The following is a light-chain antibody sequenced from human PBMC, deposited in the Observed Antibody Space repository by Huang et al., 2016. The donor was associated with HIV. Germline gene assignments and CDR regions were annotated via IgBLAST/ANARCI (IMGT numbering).Light chain of an antibody. J-gene: IGKJ4*01. V-gene: IGKV4-1*01. Sequence: DVVMTQSPDSLTVSLGARVTINCKSSQTILYSSNNETYLAWYQQRPRQPPRLLIQGASARASGVPERFSGSGSGTHFTLTINGLQAEDVALYFCQQYYTTPTFGGGTRVEI. CDR2: GAS. CDR1: QTILYSSNNETY. CDR3: QQYYTTPT.